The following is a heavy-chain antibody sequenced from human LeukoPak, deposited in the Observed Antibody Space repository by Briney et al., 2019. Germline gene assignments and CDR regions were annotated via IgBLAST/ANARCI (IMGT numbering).Heavy chain of an antibody. CDR2: IYPGDSDT. D-gene: IGHD3-10*01. CDR1: GYSFTTYW. V-gene: IGHV5-51*01. CDR3: ARNRDSGSLDAFDI. Sequence: GESLKISCKGFGYSFTTYWIGWVRQMPGKGLEWMGIIYPGDSDTRYSPSFQGQVTISGAKSISTAYLQWSSLKASGTAMYYCARNRDSGSLDAFDIWGQGTMVTVSS. J-gene: IGHJ3*02.